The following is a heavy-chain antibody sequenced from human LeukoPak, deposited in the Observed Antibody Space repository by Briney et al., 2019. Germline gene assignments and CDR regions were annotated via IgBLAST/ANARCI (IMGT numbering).Heavy chain of an antibody. Sequence: SETLSLTCAVYGGSFSGYYWSWIRQPPGKGLEWIGEINHSGSTNYNPSLKSRVTISVDTSKNQFSLKLSSVTAADTAVYYCARVVRRITIFGVVTEKGLFDYWDQGTLVTVSS. J-gene: IGHJ4*02. CDR1: GGSFSGYY. D-gene: IGHD3-3*01. CDR3: ARVVRRITIFGVVTEKGLFDY. CDR2: INHSGST. V-gene: IGHV4-34*01.